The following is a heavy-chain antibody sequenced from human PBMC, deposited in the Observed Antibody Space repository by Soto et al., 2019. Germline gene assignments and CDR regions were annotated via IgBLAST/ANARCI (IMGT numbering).Heavy chain of an antibody. Sequence: GGSLRLSCAASGFTFSSYAMSWVRQAPGKGLEWVSAISGSGGSTYYADSVKGRFTISRDNSKNTLYLQMNSLRVEDTAVYYCARVRNGDWYFDYWGQGTRVTVAS. J-gene: IGHJ4*02. D-gene: IGHD4-17*01. CDR3: ARVRNGDWYFDY. CDR1: GFTFSSYA. CDR2: ISGSGGST. V-gene: IGHV3-23*01.